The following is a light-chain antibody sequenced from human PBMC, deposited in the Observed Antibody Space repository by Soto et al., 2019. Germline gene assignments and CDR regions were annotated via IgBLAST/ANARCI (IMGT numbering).Light chain of an antibody. CDR2: DGS. Sequence: DIQMTQSPSTLSTSVGARVTITCRASQSVAYWLAWYQQKPGKAPSLLIYDGSTLATGVPPRFSGGGFGTEFTLNISSVQPDYSALYYCQHYNTYSKAFGPGTRVEIK. V-gene: IGKV1-5*01. CDR3: QHYNTYSKA. CDR1: QSVAYW. J-gene: IGKJ2*01.